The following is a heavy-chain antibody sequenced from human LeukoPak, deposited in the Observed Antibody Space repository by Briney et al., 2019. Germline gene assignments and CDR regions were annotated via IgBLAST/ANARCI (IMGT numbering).Heavy chain of an antibody. V-gene: IGHV4-34*01. CDR3: AIDNGSHRIAY. D-gene: IGHD1-26*01. J-gene: IGHJ4*02. Sequence: SETLSLTCAVYGGSFSGYYWSWIRQPPGKGLEWIGEINHSGSTNYNASLKSRVTISVDTSKNQFSLKLSSVTAADTAVYYCAIDNGSHRIAYWGQGTLVTVSS. CDR2: INHSGST. CDR1: GGSFSGYY.